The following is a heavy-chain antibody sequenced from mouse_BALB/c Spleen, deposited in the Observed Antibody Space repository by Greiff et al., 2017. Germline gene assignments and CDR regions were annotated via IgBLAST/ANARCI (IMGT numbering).Heavy chain of an antibody. J-gene: IGHJ1*01. V-gene: IGHV3-2*02. Sequence: QSGPGLVKPSQSLSLTCTVTGYSITSDYAWNWIRQFPGNKLEWMGYISYSGSTSYNPSLKSRISITRDTSKNQVFLQLNSVTTEDTATYYCARDRDWYFDVWGAGTTVTVSS. CDR3: ARDRDWYFDV. CDR2: ISYSGST. CDR1: GYSITSDYA.